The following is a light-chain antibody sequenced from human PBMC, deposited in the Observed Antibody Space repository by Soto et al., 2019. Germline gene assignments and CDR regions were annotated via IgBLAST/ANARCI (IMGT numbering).Light chain of an antibody. J-gene: IGKJ4*01. Sequence: EIVLTQSPATLSVSPGERVTLSYRASQGVSTNLAWYQQKPGQAPRLLIFGASARATGIPVTFSGSGSGTDCTLTISSLQFEDFAVYYCQQYNAWPLTFGGGTKLEIQ. CDR1: QGVSTN. CDR2: GAS. CDR3: QQYNAWPLT. V-gene: IGKV3-15*01.